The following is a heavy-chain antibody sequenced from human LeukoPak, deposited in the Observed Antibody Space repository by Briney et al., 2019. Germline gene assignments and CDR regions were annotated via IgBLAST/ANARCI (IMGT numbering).Heavy chain of an antibody. CDR2: IKQDGSEK. CDR3: ARERRFHYYYYGMDV. Sequence: GGSLRLSCAASGFTFSSYWMSWVRQAPGKGLEWVANIKQDGSEKYYVDSVKGRFTISRDNAKNSLYLQMNSLRAEDTAVYYCARERRFHYYYYGMDVWGQGTTVTVS. V-gene: IGHV3-7*01. J-gene: IGHJ6*02. CDR1: GFTFSSYW. D-gene: IGHD1-1*01.